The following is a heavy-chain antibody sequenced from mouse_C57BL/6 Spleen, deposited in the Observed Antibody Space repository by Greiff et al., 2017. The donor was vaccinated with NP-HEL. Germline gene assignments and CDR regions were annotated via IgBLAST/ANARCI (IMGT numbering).Heavy chain of an antibody. D-gene: IGHD3-2*02. Sequence: EVKLVESGGGLVKPGGSLKLSCAASGFTFSDYGMHWVRQAREKGLEWVAYISSGSSTIYYADTVKGRFTISRDNAKNTLFLQMTSLRSEDTAMYYCANGRQLRLRAMDYWGQGTSVTVSS. CDR2: ISSGSSTI. CDR3: ANGRQLRLRAMDY. V-gene: IGHV5-17*01. J-gene: IGHJ4*01. CDR1: GFTFSDYG.